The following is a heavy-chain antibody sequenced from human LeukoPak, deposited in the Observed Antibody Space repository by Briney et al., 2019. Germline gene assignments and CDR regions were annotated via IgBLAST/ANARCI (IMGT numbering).Heavy chain of an antibody. Sequence: SETLSLTCTVSGGSISSGDYYWSWIRQPPGKGLEWIGYIHYSGSTYYNPSLKSRVTISVDTSKNQFSLKLSSVTAADTAVYYCARWGDYGDYAYAFDIWAKGQWSPSLQ. CDR2: IHYSGST. CDR3: ARWGDYGDYAYAFDI. V-gene: IGHV4-30-4*01. CDR1: GGSISSGDYY. J-gene: IGHJ3*02. D-gene: IGHD4-17*01.